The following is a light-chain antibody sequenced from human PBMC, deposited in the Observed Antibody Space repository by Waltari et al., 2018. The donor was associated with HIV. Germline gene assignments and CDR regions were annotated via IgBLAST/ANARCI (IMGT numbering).Light chain of an antibody. CDR2: DNN. J-gene: IGLJ2*01. Sequence: QSVLTQPPSVSAAPGQEVTISCSGSSSNIGNRFVSWYQHVPGAAPKLLSYDNNQRPAGIPDRFSGSKSGTSANLGITGLQTGDEADYFCSAWDVSLGAGVFGGGTKLTVL. CDR3: SAWDVSLGAGV. V-gene: IGLV1-51*01. CDR1: SSNIGNRF.